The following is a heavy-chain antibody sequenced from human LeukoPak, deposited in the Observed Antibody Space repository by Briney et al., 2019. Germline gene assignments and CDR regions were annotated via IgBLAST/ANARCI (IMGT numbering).Heavy chain of an antibody. V-gene: IGHV3-11*01. Sequence: RGSLRLSCAASGFTFSDYYMGWIRQAPGKGLEWVSYISGSGSIIFYADSVKGRFTISRDNAKNSLYLQMNSLRAEDTAVYYCGRDFGLYGTKRSFDIWGQGTMVTVSS. J-gene: IGHJ3*02. CDR1: GFTFSDYY. D-gene: IGHD1-7*01. CDR2: ISGSGSII. CDR3: GRDFGLYGTKRSFDI.